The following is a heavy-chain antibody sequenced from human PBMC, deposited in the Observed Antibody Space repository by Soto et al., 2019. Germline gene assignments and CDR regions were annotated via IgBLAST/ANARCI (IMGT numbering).Heavy chain of an antibody. CDR2: IYYSGNT. Sequence: QVQLQESGPGLVKPSQTLSLTCTVSGGSISSGGYYWSWIRQHPGKGLEWIGYIYYSGNTYYNPSLKSRVTISLDTSQNQFSLKLSSVTAADTAVYYCARKLYGSGSPFEYWGQGTLVTVSS. D-gene: IGHD3-10*01. CDR1: GGSISSGGYY. J-gene: IGHJ4*02. CDR3: ARKLYGSGSPFEY. V-gene: IGHV4-31*03.